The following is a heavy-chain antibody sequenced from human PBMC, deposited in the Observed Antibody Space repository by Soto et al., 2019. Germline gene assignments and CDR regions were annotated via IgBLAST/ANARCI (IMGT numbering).Heavy chain of an antibody. D-gene: IGHD3-16*01. J-gene: IGHJ6*02. CDR1: GFTLSSYG. V-gene: IGHV3-33*01. CDR3: AGGVYCNNEYYYYGMDV. CDR2: IWYDGSNK. Sequence: GGSLRLSCAASGFTLSSYGMHWVRQAPGKGLEWVAVIWYDGSNKYYADSVKGRFTISRDNSKNTLYLQMNSLRAEDTAVYYCAGGVYCNNEYYYYGMDVWGQGTTVTVSS.